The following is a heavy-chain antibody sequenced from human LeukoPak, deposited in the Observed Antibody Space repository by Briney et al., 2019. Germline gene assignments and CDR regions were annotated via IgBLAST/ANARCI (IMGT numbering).Heavy chain of an antibody. J-gene: IGHJ4*02. V-gene: IGHV4-34*01. CDR3: ARLRILRYFDWFHYFDY. CDR2: TNHSGST. Sequence: PSETLSLTCAVYGGSFSGYYWSWIRQPPGKGLEWIGETNHSGSTNYNPSLKSRVTISVDTSKDQFSLKLSSVTAADTAVYYCARLRILRYFDWFHYFDYWGQGTLVTVSS. D-gene: IGHD3-9*01. CDR1: GGSFSGYY.